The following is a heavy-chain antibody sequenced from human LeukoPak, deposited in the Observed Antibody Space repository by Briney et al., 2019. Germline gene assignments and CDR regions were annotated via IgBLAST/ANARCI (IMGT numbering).Heavy chain of an antibody. CDR2: IYNDGSNK. D-gene: IGHD2-15*01. Sequence: GGSLSFSCAASGFTFSDYYMTWIRQAPGKGLEWVAVIYNDGSNKYYADSVKGRFTISRDNSKNTLYLQMNSLRAEDTDVYYCARDVGQLKYCSGGSCYAYDYWGQGTLVTVSS. CDR1: GFTFSDYY. J-gene: IGHJ4*02. V-gene: IGHV3-30*03. CDR3: ARDVGQLKYCSGGSCYAYDY.